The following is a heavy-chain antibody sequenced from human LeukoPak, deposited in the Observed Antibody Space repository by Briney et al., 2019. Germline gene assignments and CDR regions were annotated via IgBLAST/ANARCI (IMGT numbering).Heavy chain of an antibody. CDR1: GFTFSSYA. D-gene: IGHD3-9*01. CDR2: ISGSGGST. Sequence: GGSLRLSCAAFGFTFSSYAMSWVRQAPGNGLEWVSAISGSGGSTYYADSVKGRFTMSRDNSKNTLYLQMNRLRAEDTAVYYCAKDLWNYDILTGYPNFDYWGQGTLVTVSS. CDR3: AKDLWNYDILTGYPNFDY. J-gene: IGHJ4*02. V-gene: IGHV3-23*01.